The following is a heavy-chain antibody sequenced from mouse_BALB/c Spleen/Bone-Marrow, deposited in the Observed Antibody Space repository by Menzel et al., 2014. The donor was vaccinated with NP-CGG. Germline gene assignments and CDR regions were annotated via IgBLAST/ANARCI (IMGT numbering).Heavy chain of an antibody. J-gene: IGHJ3*01. CDR2: INPDSNTI. Sequence: VQLKESGGGLVQPGGSLKLSCAASGFDFXRYWMTWVRQAPGKGLEWIGEINPDSNTINYTPSLKDKFIISRDNAKNTLYLQMSKVRSEDTALYYCAKNYYYGYVAYWGQGTLVTVSA. CDR3: AKNYYYGYVAY. CDR1: GFDFXRYW. D-gene: IGHD1-2*01. V-gene: IGHV4-1*02.